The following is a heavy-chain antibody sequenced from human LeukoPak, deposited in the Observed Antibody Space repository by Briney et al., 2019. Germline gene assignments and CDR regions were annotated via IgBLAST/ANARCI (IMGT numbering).Heavy chain of an antibody. CDR1: GGSISSYY. J-gene: IGHJ4*02. Sequence: SETLSLTCTFSGGSISSYYWSWIRQPAGKGLEWIWRIYTSGSTNYNPSLKSRVTMSADTSKNQFSLKLSSVIAADTAVYYCARDQYYYDSSGNSLFDYWGQGTLVTVSS. CDR2: IYTSGST. CDR3: ARDQYYYDSSGNSLFDY. D-gene: IGHD3-22*01. V-gene: IGHV4-4*07.